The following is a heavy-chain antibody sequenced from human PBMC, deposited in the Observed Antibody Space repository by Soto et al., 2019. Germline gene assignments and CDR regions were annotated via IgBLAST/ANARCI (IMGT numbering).Heavy chain of an antibody. V-gene: IGHV3-23*01. Sequence: HPGGSLTLSCAASGFPFSSYAMSWVRQAPGKGLEWVSAISGSGGSTYYADSVKGRFTISRDNTKNTLYLQMNSLRDEDTAVYYCAKGSASSRPYYFDSWGQGTLVTVSS. CDR3: AKGSASSRPYYFDS. D-gene: IGHD2-2*01. J-gene: IGHJ4*02. CDR2: ISGSGGST. CDR1: GFPFSSYA.